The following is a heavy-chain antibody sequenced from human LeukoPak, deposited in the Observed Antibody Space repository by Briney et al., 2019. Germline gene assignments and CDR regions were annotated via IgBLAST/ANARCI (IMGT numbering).Heavy chain of an antibody. CDR3: ARATYYYGMDV. V-gene: IGHV3-53*01. Sequence: GGSLRLSCAASGFTVSSNYMSWVRQAPGKGLEWVSVIYSGGSTYYADSVKGRFTISRDKSKNTLYLQMNSLRAEDTAVYYCARATYYYGMDVWGQGTTVTVSS. J-gene: IGHJ6*02. CDR2: IYSGGST. CDR1: GFTVSSNY.